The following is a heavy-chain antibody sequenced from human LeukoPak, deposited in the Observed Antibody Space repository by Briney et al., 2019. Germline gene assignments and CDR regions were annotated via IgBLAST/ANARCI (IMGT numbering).Heavy chain of an antibody. J-gene: IGHJ4*02. CDR1: GFTFSSYA. D-gene: IGHD3-10*01. V-gene: IGHV3-30-3*01. CDR3: ARDPNYYGSGSFDY. Sequence: GGSLRLSCAASGFTFSSYAMHWVRQAPGKGLEWVAVISYDGSNKYYADSVKGRFTISRDNSKNTLYLQMNSLRAEDTAVYYCARDPNYYGSGSFDYWGQGTLVTVSS. CDR2: ISYDGSNK.